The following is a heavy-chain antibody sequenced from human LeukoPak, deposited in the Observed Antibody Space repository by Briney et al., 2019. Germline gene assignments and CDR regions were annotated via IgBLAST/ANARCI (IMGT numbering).Heavy chain of an antibody. Sequence: GESLKISCKGSGYSFTNYWIGWVRQMPGKGLEWMGIIYPGDSDATFSPSFQGQVTISADKSISTAYLQWSSLKASDTAIYYCARQDGSSSFDYWGQGTLVTVSS. CDR1: GYSFTNYW. D-gene: IGHD6-6*01. CDR3: ARQDGSSSFDY. CDR2: IYPGDSDA. V-gene: IGHV5-51*01. J-gene: IGHJ4*02.